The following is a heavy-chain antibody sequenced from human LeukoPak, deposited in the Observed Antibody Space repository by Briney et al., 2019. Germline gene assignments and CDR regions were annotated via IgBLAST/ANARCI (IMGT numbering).Heavy chain of an antibody. CDR2: IYTSGST. Sequence: SETLSLTCTVSGGSISSYYWSWIRQPAGKGLEWIGRIYTSGSTNYNPSLKSRVTMSVDTSKNQFSLKLSSVTAADTAVYYCARETAAAYCGGDCSLHAFDIWGQGTMVTVSS. CDR3: ARETAAAYCGGDCSLHAFDI. CDR1: GGSISSYY. J-gene: IGHJ3*02. D-gene: IGHD2-21*02. V-gene: IGHV4-4*07.